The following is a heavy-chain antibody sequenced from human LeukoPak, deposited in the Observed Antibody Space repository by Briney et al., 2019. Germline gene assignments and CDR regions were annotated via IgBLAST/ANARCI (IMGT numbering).Heavy chain of an antibody. Sequence: ASVKVSCKASGYTFTSYAMNWVRQAPGQGLEWMGWINTNTGNPTYAQGFTGRFVFSLDTSASTAYLQISSLKAEDTAVYYCAKEGTYGSSWSLDYWGQGTLVTVSS. CDR2: INTNTGNP. J-gene: IGHJ4*02. CDR1: GYTFTSYA. D-gene: IGHD6-13*01. CDR3: AKEGTYGSSWSLDY. V-gene: IGHV7-4-1*02.